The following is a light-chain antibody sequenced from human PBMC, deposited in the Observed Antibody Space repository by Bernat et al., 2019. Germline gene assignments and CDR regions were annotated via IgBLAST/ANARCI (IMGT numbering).Light chain of an antibody. Sequence: DIQLTQSPPFLSASVGDRVTITCQASQDISNYLNWYQQKPGKAPKLLIYDASNLETGVPSRFSGSGSGTDFTFTISSLQPEDIATYYCQQYDNLPVTFGQGTKVEIK. CDR3: QQYDNLPVT. CDR1: QDISNY. V-gene: IGKV1-33*01. CDR2: DAS. J-gene: IGKJ2*01.